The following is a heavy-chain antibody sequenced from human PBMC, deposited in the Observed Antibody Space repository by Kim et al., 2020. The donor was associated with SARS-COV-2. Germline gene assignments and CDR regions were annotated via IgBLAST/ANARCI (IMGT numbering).Heavy chain of an antibody. CDR2: IYYSGGT. CDR3: ARQAYGSGSASLDF. CDR1: GGSISSGGYY. J-gene: IGHJ4*02. V-gene: IGHV4-31*03. Sequence: SETLSLTCTVSGGSISSGGYYWSWIRQHPGKGLEWIGYIYYSGGTYYNPSLKSRVTISVDTSKNQFSLKLSSVTAADTAVYYCARQAYGSGSASLDFWGQGALLTVSS. D-gene: IGHD3-10*01.